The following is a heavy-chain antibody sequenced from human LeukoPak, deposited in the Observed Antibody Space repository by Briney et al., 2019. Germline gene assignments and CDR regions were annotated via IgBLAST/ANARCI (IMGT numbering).Heavy chain of an antibody. Sequence: PGGSLRLSCATSGFTFTTFWMHWVRHAPGKGLVWVSRINHDGSSTSYADSVKGRFTISRDNAKNTVYLQMNSLRAEDTAVYYCARDPYSGSYGNYYYYYMDVWGKGTTVTISS. CDR1: GFTFTTFW. CDR3: ARDPYSGSYGNYYYYYMDV. CDR2: INHDGSST. D-gene: IGHD1-26*01. J-gene: IGHJ6*03. V-gene: IGHV3-74*01.